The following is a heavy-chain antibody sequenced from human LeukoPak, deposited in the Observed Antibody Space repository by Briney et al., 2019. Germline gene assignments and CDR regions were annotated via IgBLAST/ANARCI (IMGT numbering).Heavy chain of an antibody. V-gene: IGHV4-59*08. CDR3: ARISGYFYRDAFDM. D-gene: IGHD3-22*01. Sequence: SETLSLTCTVSGGSISPYYWSWIRQPPGKGLEWIAYVHYSGSTNYNPSLGNTNYNPSLKSRLTISVDTSKNLFSLKLRSVTAADTAVYYCARISGYFYRDAFDMWGHGTMVTVSS. CDR1: GGSISPYY. J-gene: IGHJ3*02. CDR2: VHYSGSTNYNPSLGNT.